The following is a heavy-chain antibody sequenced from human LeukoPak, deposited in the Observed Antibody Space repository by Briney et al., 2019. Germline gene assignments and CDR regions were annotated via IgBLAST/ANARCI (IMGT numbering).Heavy chain of an antibody. J-gene: IGHJ6*03. V-gene: IGHV3-48*01. CDR3: ARGCSSGWYYSHMDV. D-gene: IGHD6-19*01. CDR1: GFTFSTYS. Sequence: PGGSLRLSCAGSGFTFSTYSMNWVRLAPGKGLEWVSYISPTSGTIYYTDSVKGRFTISRDNAKNSLYLQMNSLTVEDTAVYYCARGCSSGWYYSHMDVWGKGTTVIVSS. CDR2: ISPTSGTI.